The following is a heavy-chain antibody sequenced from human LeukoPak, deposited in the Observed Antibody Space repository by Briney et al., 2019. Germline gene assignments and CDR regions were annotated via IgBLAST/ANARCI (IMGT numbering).Heavy chain of an antibody. V-gene: IGHV1-69*05. CDR1: GGTFISYA. CDR3: AGSLITMIVVVIHY. D-gene: IGHD3-22*01. J-gene: IGHJ4*02. CDR2: IIPIFGTA. Sequence: SVKVSCKASGGTFISYATSWVRQAPGQGLEWREGIIPIFGTANYAQKFQGRVTITTDESTITAYMELSSLRSEDTAVYYCAGSLITMIVVVIHYWGQGTLVTVSS.